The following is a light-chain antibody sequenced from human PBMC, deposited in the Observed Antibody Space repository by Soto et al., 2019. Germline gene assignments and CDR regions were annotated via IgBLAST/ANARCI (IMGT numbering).Light chain of an antibody. J-gene: IGKJ1*01. Sequence: DIVMTQSPDSLAVSLGERATINCKSSQSVLYSSNNKNYLAWYQQKPGQPPKLLIYWASTRESGVPDRFTGSGSVTDFTLTISSLQAKDVAVYSCQKYYSTPRTFGQGTKVEIK. CDR3: QKYYSTPRT. V-gene: IGKV4-1*01. CDR1: QSVLYSSNNKNY. CDR2: WAS.